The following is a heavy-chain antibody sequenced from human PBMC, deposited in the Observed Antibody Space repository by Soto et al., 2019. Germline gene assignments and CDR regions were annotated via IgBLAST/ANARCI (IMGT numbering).Heavy chain of an antibody. D-gene: IGHD2-15*01. CDR2: MNPNSGST. J-gene: IGHJ4*02. Sequence: VTVSCKASGYTFTSLDINWVRQATGQGLEWMGWMNPNSGSTGSAQKFQGRVAMTRDTSINTAYMELSSLRSDDTAVYYCARGRGYSDGIDYWGQGTLVTVSS. CDR1: GYTFTSLD. CDR3: ARGRGYSDGIDY. V-gene: IGHV1-8*01.